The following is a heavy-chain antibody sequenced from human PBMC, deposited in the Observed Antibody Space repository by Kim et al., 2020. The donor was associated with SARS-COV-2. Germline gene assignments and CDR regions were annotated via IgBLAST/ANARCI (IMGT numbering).Heavy chain of an antibody. CDR3: ARGFMVRGVIITHSYGMDV. V-gene: IGHV1-8*01. CDR1: GYTFTSYD. J-gene: IGHJ6*02. CDR2: MNPNSGNT. Sequence: ASVKVSCKASGYTFTSYDINWVRQATGQGLEWMGWMNPNSGNTGYAQKFQGRVTMTRNTSISTAYMGLSSLRSEDTAVYYCARGFMVRGVIITHSYGMDVWGQGTTVTVSS. D-gene: IGHD3-10*01.